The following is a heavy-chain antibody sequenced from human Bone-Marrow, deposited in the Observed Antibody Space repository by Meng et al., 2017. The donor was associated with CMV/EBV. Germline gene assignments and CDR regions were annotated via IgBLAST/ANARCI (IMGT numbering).Heavy chain of an antibody. V-gene: IGHV3-48*04. D-gene: IGHD6-13*01. CDR1: GFTFSSYS. J-gene: IGHJ5*02. Sequence: GESLKISCAASGFTFSSYSMNWVRQAPGKGLEWVSYISSSSSTIYYADSVKGRFTISRDNAKNSLYLQMNSLRAEDTAVYYCARDGYSSSWYSFNWFAPWGHGHRVTGYS. CDR2: ISSSSSTI. CDR3: ARDGYSSSWYSFNWFAP.